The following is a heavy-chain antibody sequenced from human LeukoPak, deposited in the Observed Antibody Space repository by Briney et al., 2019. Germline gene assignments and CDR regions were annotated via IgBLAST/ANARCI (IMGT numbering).Heavy chain of an antibody. CDR2: ISSSSSYI. Sequence: GGSLILSCAASGFTFSSYSMNWVRQATGKVLEWVPSISSSSSYIYYADAVKGRFTISRDNAKNTLYLQMNSLRAEDTAVYYCARDYRVWGSYRLGDYWGQGTLVTVSS. V-gene: IGHV3-21*01. J-gene: IGHJ4*02. CDR3: ARDYRVWGSYRLGDY. D-gene: IGHD3-16*02. CDR1: GFTFSSYS.